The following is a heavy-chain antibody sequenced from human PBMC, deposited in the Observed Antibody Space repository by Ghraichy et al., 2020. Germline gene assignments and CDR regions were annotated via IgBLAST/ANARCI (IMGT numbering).Heavy chain of an antibody. CDR3: ARDIRGSYDY. Sequence: KVSCKTSGYSFTDNNVHWVRQAPGQGLEWMGLINPNGGGTYYSQKFQGRVTLTRDTSISTAYMDLNRLISDDTAVYFCARDIRGSYDYWGQGTLVTVSS. D-gene: IGHD1-26*01. J-gene: IGHJ4*02. V-gene: IGHV1-2*02. CDR1: GYSFTDNN. CDR2: INPNGGGT.